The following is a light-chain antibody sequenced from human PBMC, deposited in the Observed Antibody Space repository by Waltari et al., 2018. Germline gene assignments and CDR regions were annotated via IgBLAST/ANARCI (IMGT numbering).Light chain of an antibody. CDR3: QQYHNFSRT. V-gene: IGKV1-5*01. CDR1: QSISVW. CDR2: DAS. J-gene: IGKJ1*01. Sequence: DIQMTQSPSTLSASVGDRVTSTCRASQSISVWLAWYQQKPGEAPKLLLYDASNLEDGVPPRFSASESGTEFNLTIDSLQPGDFVTYYCQQYHNFSRTFGQGTKVEIK.